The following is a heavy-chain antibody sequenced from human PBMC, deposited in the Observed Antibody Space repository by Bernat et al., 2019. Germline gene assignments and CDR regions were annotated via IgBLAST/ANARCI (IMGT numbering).Heavy chain of an antibody. CDR3: AGITIFGVVPGQSEGSGWFDP. J-gene: IGHJ5*02. V-gene: IGHV4-34*01. Sequence: QVQLQQWGAGLLKPSETLSLTCAVYGGSFSGYYWSWIRQPPGKGLEWIGEINHSGSTNYNPSLKSRVTISVDTSKNQFSLKLSSVTAADTAVYYCAGITIFGVVPGQSEGSGWFDPWGQGTLVTVSS. D-gene: IGHD3-3*01. CDR1: GGSFSGYY. CDR2: INHSGST.